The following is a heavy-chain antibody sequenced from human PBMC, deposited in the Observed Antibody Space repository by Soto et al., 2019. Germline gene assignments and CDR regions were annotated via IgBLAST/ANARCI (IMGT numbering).Heavy chain of an antibody. CDR2: IYYSGST. CDR3: ARGRVNDFGVVISSSYYFDY. Sequence: QVQLQESGPGLVKPSQTLSLTCTVSGGSISSGDYYWSWIRQPPGKGLEWIGYIYYSGSTYYNPSLKSRVTLSVDPSNNQFSLKLSSVTAADTAVYYCARGRVNDFGVVISSSYYFDYWGQGTLVTVSS. J-gene: IGHJ4*02. V-gene: IGHV4-30-4*01. D-gene: IGHD3-3*01. CDR1: GGSISSGDYY.